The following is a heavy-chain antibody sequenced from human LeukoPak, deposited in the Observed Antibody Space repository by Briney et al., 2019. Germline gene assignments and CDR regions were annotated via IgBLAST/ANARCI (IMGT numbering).Heavy chain of an antibody. V-gene: IGHV3-7*03. CDR3: ARDYDILTGYYSPPTAFDY. J-gene: IGHJ4*02. Sequence: GGSLRLSCAASGFTFSSYWMSWVRQAPGKGLEWVANIKQDGSEKYYVDSVKGRFTISRDNAKNSLYLQMNSLRAEDTAVYYCARDYDILTGYYSPPTAFDYWGQGTLVTVSS. CDR1: GFTFSSYW. CDR2: IKQDGSEK. D-gene: IGHD3-9*01.